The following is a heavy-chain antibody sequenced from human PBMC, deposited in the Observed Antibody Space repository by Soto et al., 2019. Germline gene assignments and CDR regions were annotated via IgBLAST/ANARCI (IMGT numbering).Heavy chain of an antibody. CDR2: ISGSGGST. D-gene: IGHD6-13*01. V-gene: IGHV3-23*01. CDR1: GFTFSSYA. J-gene: IGHJ5*02. Sequence: GSLRLSCAASGFTFSSYAMSWVRQAPGKGLEWVSAISGSGGSTYYADSVKGRFTISRDNAKNTLYLQMNSLRAEDTAVYYCARDPYSSSWSPGNWFDPWGQGTLVTVS. CDR3: ARDPYSSSWSPGNWFDP.